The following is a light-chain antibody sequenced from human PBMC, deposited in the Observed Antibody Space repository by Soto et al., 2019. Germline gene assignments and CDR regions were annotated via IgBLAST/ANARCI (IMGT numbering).Light chain of an antibody. J-gene: IGKJ3*01. CDR2: GAS. V-gene: IGKV3-15*01. Sequence: EIVMTQSPATLSVSPGERATLSFRASQTVGNNVAWYQHKPGQAPGLLVYGASTRATAIPARFSGSGSGTAFTRTISSLQSEDSAVYYWQQYNDWNFNFGPGTKVEIK. CDR3: QQYNDWNFN. CDR1: QTVGNN.